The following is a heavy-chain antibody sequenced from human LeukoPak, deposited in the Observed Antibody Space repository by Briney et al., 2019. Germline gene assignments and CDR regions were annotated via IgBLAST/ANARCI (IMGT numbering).Heavy chain of an antibody. V-gene: IGHV3-15*01. Sequence: PGGSLRLSCEASGFSFTNTWMSWVRRAPGKGLEWVGRVKSKADDGTTDYAAPVQGRFTISRDDSKNTLTLQMNSLKTEDTAVYYCATEGGSGSYYGDDAFDMWGQGTMVTVSS. CDR2: VKSKADDGTT. J-gene: IGHJ3*02. CDR1: GFSFTNTW. CDR3: ATEGGSGSYYGDDAFDM. D-gene: IGHD3-10*01.